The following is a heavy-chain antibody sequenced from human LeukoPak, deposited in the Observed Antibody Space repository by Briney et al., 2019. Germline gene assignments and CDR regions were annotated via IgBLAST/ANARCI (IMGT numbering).Heavy chain of an antibody. V-gene: IGHV3-23*01. Sequence: GGSLRLSCAASGFTFTSYAMSWVRQAPGKGLEWVSAISGSGGSTNYADSVKGRFNISRDNSKNTLYLQMNSLRAEDTAVYYCAKVDVGDIVVVVAAIFDYWGQGTLVTVSS. CDR3: AKVDVGDIVVVVAAIFDY. CDR2: ISGSGGST. D-gene: IGHD2-15*01. CDR1: GFTFTSYA. J-gene: IGHJ4*02.